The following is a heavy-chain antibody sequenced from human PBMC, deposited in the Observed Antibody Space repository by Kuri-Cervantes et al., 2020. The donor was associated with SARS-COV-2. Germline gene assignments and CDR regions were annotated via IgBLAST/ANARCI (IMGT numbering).Heavy chain of an antibody. CDR2: IYYSGST. J-gene: IGHJ4*02. D-gene: IGHD4-17*01. CDR3: ARATVTTIYFDY. Sequence: SQTLSLTCAVYGGSFSGYYWSWIRQPPGKGLEWIGYIYYSGSTNYNPSLKSRVTISVDTSKSQFSLKLSSVTAADTAVYYCARATVTTIYFDYWGQGTLVTVSS. CDR1: GGSFSGYY. V-gene: IGHV4-59*01.